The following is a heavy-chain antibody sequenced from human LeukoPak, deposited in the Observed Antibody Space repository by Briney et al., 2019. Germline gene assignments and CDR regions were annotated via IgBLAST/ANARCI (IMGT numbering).Heavy chain of an antibody. J-gene: IGHJ4*02. CDR1: GFTFSNYA. CDR2: ISGAGDST. Sequence: GGSLRLSCTASGFTFSNYAMSWVRQAPGKGLEWVSTISGAGDSTHYADSVQGRFAISRDNSKNTLFLQMNSLRAEDTAVYYCGYCSSGYYDYWGQGTLVTVSS. CDR3: GYCSSGYYDY. V-gene: IGHV3-23*01. D-gene: IGHD3-22*01.